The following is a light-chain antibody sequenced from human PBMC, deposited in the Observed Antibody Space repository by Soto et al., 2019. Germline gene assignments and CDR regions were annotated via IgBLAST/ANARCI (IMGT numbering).Light chain of an antibody. V-gene: IGKV3-11*01. J-gene: IGKJ4*01. CDR2: DAS. CDR3: QQRSNWALT. CDR1: QSVSSY. Sequence: EIVLTQSPATLSLSPGEGATLSCRASQSVSSYLAWYQQKPGQAPRLLIYDASNRATGIPARFSGSGSGTDFTLTIGSLEPEDFAVYYCQQRSNWALTFGGGTKVDIK.